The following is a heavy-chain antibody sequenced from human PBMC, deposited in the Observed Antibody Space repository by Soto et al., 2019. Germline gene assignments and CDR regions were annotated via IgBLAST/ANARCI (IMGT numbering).Heavy chain of an antibody. V-gene: IGHV3-23*01. CDR1: GFTFSSYA. CDR2: ISGSAGSA. Sequence: GGSLRLSFAASGFTFSSYAMTWVRQAPGKGLEWVSSISGSAGSAYYADSVMGRFSISRDKYRNTLYLQMDSLRAEDTAVYYCAKEFGYSSGYYFDYWGQGTLVTVSS. J-gene: IGHJ4*02. CDR3: AKEFGYSSGYYFDY. D-gene: IGHD2-15*01.